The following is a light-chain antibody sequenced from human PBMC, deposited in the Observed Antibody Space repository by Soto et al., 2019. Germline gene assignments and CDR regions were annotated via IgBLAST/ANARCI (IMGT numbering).Light chain of an antibody. CDR3: QQYGTSPYT. CDR1: QSVTSTY. Sequence: EIVLTQSPGTLSLSPGERATLSCRASQSVTSTYLAWYQQKPGQTPRLLIYGASNRATVIPDRFSGSGSGTDFTLTISRLEPEDFAVYYCQQYGTSPYTFGQGTKLEIK. V-gene: IGKV3-20*01. CDR2: GAS. J-gene: IGKJ2*01.